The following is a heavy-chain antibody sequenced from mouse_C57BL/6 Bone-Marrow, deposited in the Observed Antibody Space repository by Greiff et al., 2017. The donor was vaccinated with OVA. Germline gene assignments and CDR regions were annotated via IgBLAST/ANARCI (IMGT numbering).Heavy chain of an antibody. CDR1: GFTFSSYA. D-gene: IGHD1-1*01. CDR2: ISDGGSYT. V-gene: IGHV5-4*01. J-gene: IGHJ4*01. CDR3: ARDTTVVATEAMDY. Sequence: EVTFVESGGGLVKPGGSLKLSCAASGFTFSSYAMSWVRQTPEKRLEWVATISDGGSYTYYPDNVKGRFTISRDNAKNNLYLQMSHLKSEDTAMYYCARDTTVVATEAMDYWGQGTSVTVSS.